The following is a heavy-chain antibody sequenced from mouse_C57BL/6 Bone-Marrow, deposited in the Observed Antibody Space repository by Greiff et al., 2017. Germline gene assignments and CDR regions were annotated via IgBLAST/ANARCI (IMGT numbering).Heavy chain of an antibody. Sequence: GQLRQSGPELVKPGASVKISCKASGYSFTGYYMNWVKQSPEKSLEWIGEINPSTGGTTYNQKFKAKATLTVDKSSSTAYMQLKSLTSEDSAVYYCARSAGTLFDYWGQGTTLTVSS. J-gene: IGHJ2*01. CDR3: ARSAGTLFDY. CDR2: INPSTGGT. D-gene: IGHD1-1*01. V-gene: IGHV1-42*01. CDR1: GYSFTGYY.